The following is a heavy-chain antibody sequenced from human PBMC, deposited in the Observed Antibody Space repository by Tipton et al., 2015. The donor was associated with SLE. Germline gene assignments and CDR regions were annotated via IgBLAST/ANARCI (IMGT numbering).Heavy chain of an antibody. D-gene: IGHD1-26*01. CDR1: GGSFSGYY. V-gene: IGHV4-34*01. CDR3: ARVGYSGSRDL. CDR2: VSHTGSA. J-gene: IGHJ2*01. Sequence: TLSLTCAVYGGSFSGYYSTWLRQSPGKGLEWIGEVSHTGSANYNPSLKSRVTTSVDTSKNQFPLKLSSVTAADTAVYYCARVGYSGSRDLWGRGTLVTVSS.